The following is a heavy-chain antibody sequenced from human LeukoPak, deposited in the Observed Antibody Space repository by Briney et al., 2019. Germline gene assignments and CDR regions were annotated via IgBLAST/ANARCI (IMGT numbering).Heavy chain of an antibody. CDR3: AIPYSSSWSFDY. J-gene: IGHJ4*02. Sequence: PSETLSLTCTVSGGSISSSSYYWGWIRQPPGKGLEWIGSIYYSGSTYYNPSLKSRVTISVDTSKNQFSLKLSSVTAADTAVYYCAIPYSSSWSFDYWGQGTLVTVSS. CDR2: IYYSGST. D-gene: IGHD6-13*01. V-gene: IGHV4-39*01. CDR1: GGSISSSSYY.